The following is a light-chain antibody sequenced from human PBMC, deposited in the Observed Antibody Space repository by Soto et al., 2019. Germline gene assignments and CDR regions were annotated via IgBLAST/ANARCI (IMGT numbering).Light chain of an antibody. CDR3: QQYNNWPPFT. Sequence: ILMTQSPATLSVSPGERATLSCRASQSVSNNLAWYQQKPGQAPRLLIYDASTRATGIPARFSGSGSGTDFTLTISRLQSEDFAVYYCQQYNNWPPFTFGQGTKVEIK. CDR1: QSVSNN. J-gene: IGKJ1*01. V-gene: IGKV3-15*01. CDR2: DAS.